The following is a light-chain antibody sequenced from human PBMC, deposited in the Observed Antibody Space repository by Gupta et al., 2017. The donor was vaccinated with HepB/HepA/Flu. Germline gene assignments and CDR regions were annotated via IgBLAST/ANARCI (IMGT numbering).Light chain of an antibody. CDR3: LQGFKDPWT. Sequence: AIQVTQSPSSLSASVGDRVTITCRASQGIGNDLGWYQQKPGEAPNRLIDAATTLQSGVPSRFSGSGSGTDFTITSNSLQPKDLATYYGLQGFKDPWTCGQGTKVEMK. V-gene: IGKV1-6*02. CDR2: AAT. J-gene: IGKJ1*01. CDR1: QGIGND.